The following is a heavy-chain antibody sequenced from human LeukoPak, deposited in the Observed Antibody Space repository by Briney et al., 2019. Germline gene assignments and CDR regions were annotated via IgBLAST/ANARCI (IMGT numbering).Heavy chain of an antibody. V-gene: IGHV3-11*06. CDR2: ISSISSYI. Sequence: PGRCLSPSCAASGFTSSDYYMSWIRQATGKGLEWASSISSISSYIYYAASVKGRFTISRDNAKNSLYLQMDSRGAGDTAVYYCAGHYGGNANSLVHYYWGQGTLVTVSS. J-gene: IGHJ4*02. D-gene: IGHD4-23*01. CDR3: AGHYGGNANSLVHYY. CDR1: GFTSSDYY.